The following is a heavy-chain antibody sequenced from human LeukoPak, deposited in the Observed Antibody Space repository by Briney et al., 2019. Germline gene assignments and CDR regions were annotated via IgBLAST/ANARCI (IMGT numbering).Heavy chain of an antibody. D-gene: IGHD2-15*01. CDR2: IYYSGST. J-gene: IGHJ3*02. CDR3: ARRFDCSGGSCYDDDAFDI. Sequence: SETLSLTCTVSGGSISSYHWSWIRQPPGKGLEWIGYIYYSGSTNYNPSLKSRVTISVDTSKNQFSLKLSSVTAADTAVYYCARRFDCSGGSCYDDDAFDIWGQGTMVTVSS. V-gene: IGHV4-59*08. CDR1: GGSISSYH.